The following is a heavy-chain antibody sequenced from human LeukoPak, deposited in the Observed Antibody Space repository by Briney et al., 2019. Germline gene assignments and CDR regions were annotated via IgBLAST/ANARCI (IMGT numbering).Heavy chain of an antibody. Sequence: PSETLSLTCSVSGGSISSYYWSWIRQPPGKGLEWIGYIYYGGSTNYNPSLKTRVTISVDTSKNQFSLKLSSVTAADTAVYYCARDRGIAVAGTDAFDIWGQGTMVTVSS. CDR3: ARDRGIAVAGTDAFDI. CDR1: GGSISSYY. J-gene: IGHJ3*02. V-gene: IGHV4-59*12. D-gene: IGHD6-19*01. CDR2: IYYGGST.